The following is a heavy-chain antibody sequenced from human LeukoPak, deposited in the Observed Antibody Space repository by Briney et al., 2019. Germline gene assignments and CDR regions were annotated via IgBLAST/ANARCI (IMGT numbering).Heavy chain of an antibody. D-gene: IGHD2-21*01. CDR2: IIPIFGTA. V-gene: IGHV1-69*13. CDR1: GGTFSSYA. CDR3: ERVKHRDLAYCGGDCYSLSFDY. Sequence: SVKVSCKASGGTFSSYAISWVRQAPGQGLEWMGGIIPIFGTANYAQKFQGRVTITADESTSSAYMELSSLRSEDTAVYYCERVKHRDLAYCGGDCYSLSFDYWGQGTLVTVSS. J-gene: IGHJ4*02.